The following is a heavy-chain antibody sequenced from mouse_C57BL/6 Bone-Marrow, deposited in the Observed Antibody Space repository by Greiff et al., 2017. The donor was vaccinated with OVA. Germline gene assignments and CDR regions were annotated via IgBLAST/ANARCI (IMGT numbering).Heavy chain of an antibody. D-gene: IGHD3-1*01. CDR2: ISYSGST. V-gene: IGHV3-8*01. Sequence: EVKLMESGPGLAKPSQSLSLTCSVSGYSITSDYWNWIRKFPGNKLEYMGYISYSGSTYYTPSLKSRISITRETTKNQYYLQLNSVTTEDTATYYGARRAGWYFDVWGTGTTVTVSS. CDR1: GYSITSDY. J-gene: IGHJ1*03. CDR3: ARRAGWYFDV.